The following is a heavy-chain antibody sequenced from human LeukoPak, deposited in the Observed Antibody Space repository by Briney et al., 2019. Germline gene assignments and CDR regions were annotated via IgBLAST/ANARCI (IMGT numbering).Heavy chain of an antibody. CDR3: ARVNINNWHSCDY. V-gene: IGHV4-4*02. CDR2: IYHSGSP. Sequence: SGTLSLTCAVSGGSISSNNWWGWVRQPPGKGLEWIGEIYHSGSPNYNPSLKSRVTISVDKSRNHFSLNLSSVIAADTAVYYCARVNINNWHSCDYWGQGTLVTASS. D-gene: IGHD1-1*01. J-gene: IGHJ4*02. CDR1: GGSISSNNW.